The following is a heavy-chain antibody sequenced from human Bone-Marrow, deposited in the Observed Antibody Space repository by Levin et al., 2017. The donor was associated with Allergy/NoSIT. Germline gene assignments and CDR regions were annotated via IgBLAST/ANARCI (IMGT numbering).Heavy chain of an antibody. CDR3: AILPGSDSFDP. Sequence: GGSLRLSCAASGFIFSRYYMNWVRQAPGKGLEWISFISSSSSTIHYADSVRGRFTVSRDNAKNSLYLQMNSLRAEDTAFYDCAILPGSDSFDPWGQGTLVTVSS. CDR2: ISSSSSTI. V-gene: IGHV3-48*01. CDR1: GFIFSRYY. D-gene: IGHD7-27*01. J-gene: IGHJ5*02.